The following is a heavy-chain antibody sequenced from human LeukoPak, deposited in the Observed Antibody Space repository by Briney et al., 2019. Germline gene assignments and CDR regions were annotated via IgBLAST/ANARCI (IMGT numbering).Heavy chain of an antibody. CDR2: INPNSGGT. J-gene: IGHJ4*02. D-gene: IGHD3-22*01. Sequence: GASVKVSCKASGGTFISYAISWVRQAPGQGLEWMGRINPNSGGTNYAQKFQGRVTMTRDTSISTAYMELSRLRSDDTAVYYCARAGDSRPYYFDYWGQGTLVTVSS. V-gene: IGHV1-2*06. CDR1: GGTFISYA. CDR3: ARAGDSRPYYFDY.